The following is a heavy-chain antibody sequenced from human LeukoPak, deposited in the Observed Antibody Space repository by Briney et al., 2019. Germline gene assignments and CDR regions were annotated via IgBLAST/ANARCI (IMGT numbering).Heavy chain of an antibody. CDR3: ARDTRSYDTSGYYYFDY. V-gene: IGHV4-59*01. Sequence: SETLSLTCSVSGASTTSYYWNWIRQAPGKGLEWIGYIYSDGTTSYSPSLRCRVTISIDTSRNQFSLKLSSVTAADAAVYYCARDTRSYDTSGYYYFDYWGQGALVTVSS. J-gene: IGHJ4*02. CDR2: IYSDGTT. D-gene: IGHD3-22*01. CDR1: GASTTSYY.